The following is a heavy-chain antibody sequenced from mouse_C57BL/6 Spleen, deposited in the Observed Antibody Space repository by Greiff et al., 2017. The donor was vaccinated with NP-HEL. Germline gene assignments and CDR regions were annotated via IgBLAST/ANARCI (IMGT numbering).Heavy chain of an antibody. V-gene: IGHV2-2*01. D-gene: IGHD3-2*02. J-gene: IGHJ2*01. CDR2: VWSGGST. Sequence: VKVVESGPGLVQPSQSLSITCTVSGFSLTSYGVHWVRQSPGKGLEWLGVVWSGGSTDYNAAFISRLSISKDNSKSQVFFKMNSLQADDTAIYYCARQLRLLYYFDYWGQGTTLTVSS. CDR3: ARQLRLLYYFDY. CDR1: GFSLTSYG.